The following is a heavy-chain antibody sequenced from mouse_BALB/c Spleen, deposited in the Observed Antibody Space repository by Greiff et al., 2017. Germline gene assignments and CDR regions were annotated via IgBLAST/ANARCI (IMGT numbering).Heavy chain of an antibody. CDR2: IRSKSNNYAT. V-gene: IGHV10-1*02. D-gene: IGHD2-3*01. J-gene: IGHJ4*01. CDR1: GFTFNTYA. CDR3: VRHPIYDGYYDYAMDY. Sequence: EVHLVESGGGLVQPKGSLKLSCAASGFTFNTYAMNWVRQAPGKGLEWVARIRSKSNNYATYYADSVKDRFTISRDDSQSMLYLQMNNLKTEDTAMYYCVRHPIYDGYYDYAMDYWGQGTSVTVSS.